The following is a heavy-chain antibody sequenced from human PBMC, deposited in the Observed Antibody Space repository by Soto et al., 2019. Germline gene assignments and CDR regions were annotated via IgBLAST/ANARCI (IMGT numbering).Heavy chain of an antibody. Sequence: EVQLVESGGGLVQPGGSLRLSCAASGFTFSSYWMHLVRQAPGKGLVWVSRINSDGSSTSYADSVKGRFTISRDNAKNTLYLQMNSLRAEDTAVYYCARNEGRNWYFDLWGRGTLVTVSS. CDR3: ARNEGRNWYFDL. V-gene: IGHV3-74*01. CDR1: GFTFSSYW. J-gene: IGHJ2*01. CDR2: INSDGSST.